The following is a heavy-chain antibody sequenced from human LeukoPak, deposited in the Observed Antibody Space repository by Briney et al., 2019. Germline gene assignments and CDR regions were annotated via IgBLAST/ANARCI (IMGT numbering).Heavy chain of an antibody. CDR3: AKDGGLWVSAHWGDS. J-gene: IGHJ4*02. V-gene: IGHV3-23*01. D-gene: IGHD7-27*01. CDR1: GFTFSSYT. CDR2: ITTGGPNT. Sequence: GGSLRLSCTASGFTFSSYTMSWVRQTPGKGLKWVSTITTGGPNTYYADSVKGRFTVSRDDSKNTLYLQMNSLRAEDSAVYYCAKDGGLWVSAHWGDSWGRGTLVTVSS.